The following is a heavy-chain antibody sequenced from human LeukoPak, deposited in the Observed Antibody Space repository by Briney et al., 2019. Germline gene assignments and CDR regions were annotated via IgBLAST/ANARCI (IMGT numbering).Heavy chain of an antibody. Sequence: GGSLRLSCAASGFNVSSIYMSWVRQAPGKGLEWVALISYDGSNEYYADSVKGRFTVSRDNSKNTLYLQMNSLRAEDTAVYYCASDMSYSGYYIDYWGQGTLVTVSS. CDR3: ASDMSYSGYYIDY. J-gene: IGHJ4*02. V-gene: IGHV3-30-3*01. CDR2: ISYDGSNE. D-gene: IGHD3-3*01. CDR1: GFNVSSIY.